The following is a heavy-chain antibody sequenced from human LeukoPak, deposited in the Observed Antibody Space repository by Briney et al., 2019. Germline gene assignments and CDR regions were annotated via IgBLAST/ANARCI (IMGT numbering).Heavy chain of an antibody. Sequence: GGSLRLSCAASGFTFSSYAMSWLRQAPGKGLEWVSAVSGSGGSTYYADSVKGRFTISRDNSKNTLYLQMNSLRAEDTAVYYCAKDPSMTTILYFDYWGQGTLVTVSS. D-gene: IGHD4-17*01. V-gene: IGHV3-23*01. J-gene: IGHJ4*02. CDR2: VSGSGGST. CDR3: AKDPSMTTILYFDY. CDR1: GFTFSSYA.